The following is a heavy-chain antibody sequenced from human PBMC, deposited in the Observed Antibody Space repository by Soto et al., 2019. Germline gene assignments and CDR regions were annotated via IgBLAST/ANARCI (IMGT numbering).Heavy chain of an antibody. CDR3: ARKEVAAAGTDY. D-gene: IGHD6-13*01. CDR2: INPSGGST. CDR1: GYTFTSYY. J-gene: IGHJ4*02. Sequence: ASVKVSCKASGYTFTSYYMHWVLQAPGQGLEWMGIINPSGGSTSYAQKFQGRVTMTRDTSTSTVYMELSSLRSEDTAVYYCARKEVAAAGTDYWGQGTLVTVST. V-gene: IGHV1-46*01.